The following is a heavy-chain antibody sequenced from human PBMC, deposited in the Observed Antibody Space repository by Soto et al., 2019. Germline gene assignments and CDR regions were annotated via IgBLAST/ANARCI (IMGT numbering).Heavy chain of an antibody. J-gene: IGHJ4*02. Sequence: SETLSLTCTVSGGSISSGGYYWSWIRQHPGKGLEWIGYIYYSGSTYYNPSLKSRVTISVDTSKDQFSLKLSSVTAADTAVYYCASSDSGGPYYFDYWGQGTLVTVSS. V-gene: IGHV4-31*03. CDR3: ASSDSGGPYYFDY. CDR2: IYYSGST. CDR1: GGSISSGGYY. D-gene: IGHD1-26*01.